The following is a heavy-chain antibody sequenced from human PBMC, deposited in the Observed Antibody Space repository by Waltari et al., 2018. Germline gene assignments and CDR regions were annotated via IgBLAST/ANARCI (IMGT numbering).Heavy chain of an antibody. D-gene: IGHD3-9*01. J-gene: IGHJ4*02. Sequence: HVQLQESGPGLVKPSETLSLTCSVSGDFPSDDHWTWIRQAPGKGLEWIAYRRNTGATKCTPSLESRVTLSADTSKKQFSLRLTSVTAADTAVYFCARLPTKYFDSLGWGFVDQWGQGILVTVSS. CDR1: GDFPSDDH. V-gene: IGHV4-59*08. CDR3: ARLPTKYFDSLGWGFVDQ. CDR2: RRNTGAT.